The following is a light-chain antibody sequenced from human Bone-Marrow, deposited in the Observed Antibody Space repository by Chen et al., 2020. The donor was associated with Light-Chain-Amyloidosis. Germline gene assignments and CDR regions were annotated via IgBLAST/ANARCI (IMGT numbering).Light chain of an antibody. CDR1: DLETES. J-gene: IGLJ2*01. Sequence: SYVLPPAPSVSVAPAPPARLTCGGDDLETESVHWYQRKPVQAPVLVVEDDSDRPSGIPDGFSGSNSGNTATLTISRVEAGDEADYYGQVWDSLSDQVVFGGGTKLTVL. V-gene: IGLV3-21*02. CDR2: DDS. CDR3: QVWDSLSDQVV.